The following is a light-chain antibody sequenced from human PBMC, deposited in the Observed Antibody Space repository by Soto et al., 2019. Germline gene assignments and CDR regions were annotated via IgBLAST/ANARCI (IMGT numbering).Light chain of an antibody. CDR3: QSCDNSLRGSGV. V-gene: IGLV1-44*01. Sequence: QSVLTQPPSASGTPGQVFTISCSGSNSNIGDNSVNWYQQLPGTAPKLLIYSDNRRPSGVPDRFSGSKSGTSASLAITGLQPEDEGYYYCQSCDNSLRGSGVFGTGTKVTVL. CDR1: NSNIGDNS. CDR2: SDN. J-gene: IGLJ1*01.